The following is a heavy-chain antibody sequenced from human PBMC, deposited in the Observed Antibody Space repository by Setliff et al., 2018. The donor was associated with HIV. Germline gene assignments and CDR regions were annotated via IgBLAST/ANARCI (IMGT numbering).Heavy chain of an antibody. D-gene: IGHD5-12*01. CDR2: IYHTGGA. V-gene: IGHV4-31*03. CDR1: GASISTGEYY. CDR3: ATLRWLRSKHSDY. J-gene: IGHJ4*01. Sequence: PSETLSLTCSVSGASISTGEYYWSWVRQYPGRGLEWIGYIYHTGGASYNPSLRSRLSVSLDTSRNQFSLKLTSVTAADTAIYYCATLRWLRSKHSDYWGQGILVTVSS.